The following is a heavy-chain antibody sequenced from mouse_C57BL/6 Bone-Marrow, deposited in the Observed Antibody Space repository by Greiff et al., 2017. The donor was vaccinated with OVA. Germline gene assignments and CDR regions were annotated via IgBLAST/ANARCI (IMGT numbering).Heavy chain of an antibody. CDR3: TAYYSNYVGFAY. CDR1: GFNIKDDY. Sequence: EVHLVESGAELVRPGASVKLSCTASGFNIKDDYMHWVKQRPEQGLEWIGWIDPENGDTEYASKFQGKATITADTSSNTAYLQLSSLTSEDTAVYYCTAYYSNYVGFAYWGQGTLVTVSA. J-gene: IGHJ3*01. CDR2: IDPENGDT. V-gene: IGHV14-4*01. D-gene: IGHD2-5*01.